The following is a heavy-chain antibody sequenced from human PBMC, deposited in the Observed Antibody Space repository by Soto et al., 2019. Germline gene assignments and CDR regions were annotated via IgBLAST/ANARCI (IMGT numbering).Heavy chain of an antibody. J-gene: IGHJ4*02. CDR3: SRQCGHDVAVSASPRYS. CDR1: GASISSRSHY. Sequence: PSETLSLTCTVSGASISSRSHYWDWIRQPPGKGLEWIGTIHYTGSTNYSPSVKSRVTISVDTSKNQFSLNLTSVTAADTAVYYCSRQCGHDVAVSASPRYSWGQGTRVTVSS. D-gene: IGHD5-12*01. V-gene: IGHV4-39*01. CDR2: IHYTGST.